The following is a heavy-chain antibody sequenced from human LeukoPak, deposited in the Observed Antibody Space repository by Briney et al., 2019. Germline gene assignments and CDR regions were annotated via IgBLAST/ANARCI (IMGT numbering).Heavy chain of an antibody. Sequence: SVKSRITINPDTSKNQFSLQLNSVTPEDTAVYYCARAVLCFGDLDYYYYMDVWGKGTTVTVSS. J-gene: IGHJ6*03. V-gene: IGHV6-1*01. D-gene: IGHD3-10*01. CDR3: ARAVLCFGDLDYYYYMDV.